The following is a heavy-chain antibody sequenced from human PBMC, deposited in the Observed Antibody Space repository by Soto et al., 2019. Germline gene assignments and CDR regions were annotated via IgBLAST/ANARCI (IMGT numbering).Heavy chain of an antibody. CDR3: ARHRYSYGVYYFDY. Sequence: PSETLSLTCAVYGGSFSGYYWSWIRQTPGKGLEWIGEINHSGSTNYNPSPTSRVTISVDTSKNQFSLKLSSVTAADTAVYYCARHRYSYGVYYFDYWGQGTLVTVSS. CDR2: INHSGST. V-gene: IGHV4-34*01. CDR1: GGSFSGYY. J-gene: IGHJ4*02. D-gene: IGHD5-18*01.